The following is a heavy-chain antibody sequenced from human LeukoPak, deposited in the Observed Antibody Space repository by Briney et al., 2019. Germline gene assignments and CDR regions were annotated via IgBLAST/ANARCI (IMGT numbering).Heavy chain of an antibody. D-gene: IGHD3-22*01. Sequence: SQTLSLTCTVSGGSISSGFYYWSWIRQHPGKGLEWIGYIYYSGSTYYNPSLKSRVTISVDTSKNQFSLKLSSVTAADTAVYYCARFSYDSSAYIRRHFDYWGQGTLVTVSS. V-gene: IGHV4-31*03. CDR3: ARFSYDSSAYIRRHFDY. J-gene: IGHJ4*02. CDR1: GGSISSGFYY. CDR2: IYYSGST.